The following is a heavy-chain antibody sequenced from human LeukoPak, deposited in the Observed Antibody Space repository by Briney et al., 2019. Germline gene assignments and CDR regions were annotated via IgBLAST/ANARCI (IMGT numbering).Heavy chain of an antibody. CDR3: ARVSPGSSWHYYDL. CDR1: GFTFSKFD. V-gene: IGHV3-13*01. Sequence: GGSLRLSCAASGFTFSKFDMHWVRQLPGKGLEWVSTIDTHGDAEYRDSVQGRFIISRENAENSLFLQMNSLRAGDTAVYYCARVSPGSSWHYYDLWGQGTLVTVSS. D-gene: IGHD3-10*01. CDR2: IDTHGDA. J-gene: IGHJ5*02.